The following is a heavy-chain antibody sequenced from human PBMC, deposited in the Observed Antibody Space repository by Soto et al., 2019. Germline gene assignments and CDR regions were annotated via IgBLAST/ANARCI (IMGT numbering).Heavy chain of an antibody. D-gene: IGHD2-21*02. CDR1: GFTFSSYG. J-gene: IGHJ4*02. CDR3: ARDVRLSPIGGVTDILRLDY. CDR2: IWYDGSNK. Sequence: QVQLVESGGGVVQPGRSLRRSCAASGFTFSSYGMHWVRQAPGKGLEWVAVIWYDGSNKYYADSVKGRFTISRDNSKNTLYLQMNSLRAEDTAVYYCARDVRLSPIGGVTDILRLDYWGQGTLVTVSS. V-gene: IGHV3-33*01.